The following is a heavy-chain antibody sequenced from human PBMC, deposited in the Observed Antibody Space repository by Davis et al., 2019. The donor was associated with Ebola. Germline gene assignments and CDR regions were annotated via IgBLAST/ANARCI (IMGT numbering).Heavy chain of an antibody. CDR3: ARDRRYYYDSSGYYGNDY. D-gene: IGHD3-22*01. V-gene: IGHV1-18*01. CDR1: GGTFSSYA. J-gene: IGHJ4*02. Sequence: ASVKVSCKASGGTFSSYAISWVRQAPGQGLEWMGWISAYNGNTNYAQKLQGRVTMTTDTSTSTAYMELRSLRSDDTAVYYCARDRRYYYDSSGYYGNDYWGQGTLVTVSS. CDR2: ISAYNGNT.